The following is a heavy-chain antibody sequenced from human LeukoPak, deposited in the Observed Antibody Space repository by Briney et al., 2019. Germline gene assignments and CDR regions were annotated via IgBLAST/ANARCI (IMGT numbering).Heavy chain of an antibody. CDR2: SYHSRST. J-gene: IGHJ1*01. Sequence: SETLSLTCAVSGGSISSSNWCSWVRQPPRKGLEWIGVSYHSRSTNYNASLKSRFTIPVDKSKNKISLQLSSVIAADTAVYYCARDHWLFRQGFQQWGQGNLVTVS. D-gene: IGHD3-22*01. CDR1: GGSISSSNW. V-gene: IGHV4-4*02. CDR3: ARDHWLFRQGFQQ.